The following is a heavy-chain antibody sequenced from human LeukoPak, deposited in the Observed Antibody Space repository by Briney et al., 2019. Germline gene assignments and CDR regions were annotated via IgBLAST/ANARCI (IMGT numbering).Heavy chain of an antibody. V-gene: IGHV4-59*12. CDR3: ARGGSSSASSGAEGY. D-gene: IGHD6-13*01. CDR1: GGSISSYY. J-gene: IGHJ4*02. Sequence: SETLSLTCTVSGGSISSYYWSWIRQPPGKGLEWIGYIYYSGSTNYNPSLKSRVTISLDTSKNQFSLKLSSVTAADTAVYYCARGGSSSASSGAEGYWGQGTLVTVSS. CDR2: IYYSGST.